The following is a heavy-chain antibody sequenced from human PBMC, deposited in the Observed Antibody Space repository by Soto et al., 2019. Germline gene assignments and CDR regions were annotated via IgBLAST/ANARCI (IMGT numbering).Heavy chain of an antibody. J-gene: IGHJ4*02. CDR3: AKSGSYRYFDS. CDR2: NNHSGSA. D-gene: IGHD3-16*02. Sequence: QVQLQQWGAGLLKPSETLSLTCAVYGGSFTDYYWSRVRQPPGKGLEWIGENNHSGSATYNPSLKSRVTVSVDTSKNQFSLRLTSVTAADTAVYYCAKSGSYRYFDSWGQGTLVTVSS. CDR1: GGSFTDYY. V-gene: IGHV4-34*01.